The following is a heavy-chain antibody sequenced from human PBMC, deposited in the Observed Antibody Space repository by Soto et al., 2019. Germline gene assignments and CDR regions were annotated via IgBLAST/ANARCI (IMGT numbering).Heavy chain of an antibody. J-gene: IGHJ6*02. Sequence: GASVKVSCKASGYTFVNYAMHWVRQAPGQRLEWVGWITVGNGNSRYSENLRGRVAFTRDTSASTAYMELSSLRSEATSVYYCARDGTYASGWSNKTTYTLDVWRQETTVTVSS. CDR1: GYTFVNYA. CDR3: ARDGTYASGWSNKTTYTLDV. V-gene: IGHV1-3*01. D-gene: IGHD6-19*01. CDR2: ITVGNGNS.